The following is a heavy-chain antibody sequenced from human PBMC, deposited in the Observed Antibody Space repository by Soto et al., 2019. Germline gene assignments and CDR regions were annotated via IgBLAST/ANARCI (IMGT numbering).Heavy chain of an antibody. V-gene: IGHV1-46*01. CDR2: INPSGGST. Sequence: ASVKVSCKASGYTFTSYYMHWVRQAPGQGLEWMGIINPSGGSTSYAQKFQGRVTMTRDTSTSTVYMELSSLRSEDTAVYYCARDRACWSTSCYHPPRLSGMDVWGQGTTVTVSS. D-gene: IGHD2-2*01. CDR1: GYTFTSYY. CDR3: ARDRACWSTSCYHPPRLSGMDV. J-gene: IGHJ6*02.